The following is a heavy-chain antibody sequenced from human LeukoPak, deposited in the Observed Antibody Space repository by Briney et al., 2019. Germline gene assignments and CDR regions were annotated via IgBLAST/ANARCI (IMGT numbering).Heavy chain of an antibody. D-gene: IGHD6-13*01. V-gene: IGHV1-18*04. CDR1: GYTFTAYY. Sequence: ASVTVSCKASGYTFTAYYMHWVRQAPGQGLEWMGWIRPNNGNTNYAQKLQGRVSMTTDTSTSTAYMELRSLRSDDTAVYYCAREEGAPIAAANVWGLGTMVSVSS. J-gene: IGHJ3*01. CDR3: AREEGAPIAAANV. CDR2: IRPNNGNT.